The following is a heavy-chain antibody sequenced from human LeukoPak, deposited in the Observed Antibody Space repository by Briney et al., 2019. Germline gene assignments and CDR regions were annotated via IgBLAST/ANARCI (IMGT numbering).Heavy chain of an antibody. Sequence: PGGSLRLSCAASGFTFSSYSMTWVRQAPGKGLEWVSYISSRSRTIYYADSVKGRFTISRDNAKNSLYLQINSLRAEDTAVYYCARAPRYCSSTSCYFSPHYYYYMDVWGKGTTVTISS. CDR3: ARAPRYCSSTSCYFSPHYYYYMDV. CDR1: GFTFSSYS. CDR2: ISSRSRTI. D-gene: IGHD2-2*01. V-gene: IGHV3-48*01. J-gene: IGHJ6*03.